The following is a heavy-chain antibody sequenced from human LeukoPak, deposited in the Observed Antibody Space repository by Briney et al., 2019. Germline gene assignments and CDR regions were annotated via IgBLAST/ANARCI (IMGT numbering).Heavy chain of an antibody. CDR3: ARPLAYCGGDCYSEYFDY. CDR2: ISAYNGNT. Sequence: ASVKVSCKASGYTFTSYGISWVRQAPGQGLEWMGWISAYNGNTNYAQKLHGRVTMTTDTSTSTAYMELRSLRSDDTAVYYCARPLAYCGGDCYSEYFDYWGQGTLVTVSS. D-gene: IGHD2-21*01. CDR1: GYTFTSYG. V-gene: IGHV1-18*01. J-gene: IGHJ4*02.